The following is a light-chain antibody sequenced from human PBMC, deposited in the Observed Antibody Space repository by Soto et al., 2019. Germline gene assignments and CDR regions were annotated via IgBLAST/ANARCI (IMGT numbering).Light chain of an antibody. Sequence: QSVLTQPASVSGSPGQSISISCTGTSSDVGSYNSVSWYQQHPGKAPKLMIFEVSNRPSGVSNRFSGSKSGNTASLTISGLQADDEADYYCSSYTGSTTLVVFGGGTTLTVL. CDR3: SSYTGSTTLVV. J-gene: IGLJ3*02. V-gene: IGLV2-14*01. CDR2: EVS. CDR1: SSDVGSYNS.